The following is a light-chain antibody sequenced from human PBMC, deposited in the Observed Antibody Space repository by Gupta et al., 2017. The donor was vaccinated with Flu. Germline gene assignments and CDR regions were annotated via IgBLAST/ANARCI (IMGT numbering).Light chain of an antibody. CDR2: EDR. Sequence: SYELTQPPSVSVSPGQTARITCSGGALPKKYAYWYQQKSGQAPVLIIYEDRKRPSGIPERFSGSSSGTMATLTISGAQVEDEADYYCYSTDTSGNHRVFGGGTNLTVL. CDR1: ALPKKY. J-gene: IGLJ3*02. CDR3: YSTDTSGNHRV. V-gene: IGLV3-10*01.